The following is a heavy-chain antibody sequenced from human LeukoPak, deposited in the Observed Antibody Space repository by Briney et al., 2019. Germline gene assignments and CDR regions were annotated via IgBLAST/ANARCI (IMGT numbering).Heavy chain of an antibody. Sequence: GGSLRLSCAASGFSFSSYSMNWVRQAPGKGLEWVSYISNSDSTIYYADSVKGRFTISRDNAKFSLFLQMNTLRDEDTAVYYCARDAATIGTYWYFDLRGRGTLVTVSS. CDR3: ARDAATIGTYWYFDL. CDR2: ISNSDSTI. D-gene: IGHD1-1*01. V-gene: IGHV3-48*02. CDR1: GFSFSSYS. J-gene: IGHJ2*01.